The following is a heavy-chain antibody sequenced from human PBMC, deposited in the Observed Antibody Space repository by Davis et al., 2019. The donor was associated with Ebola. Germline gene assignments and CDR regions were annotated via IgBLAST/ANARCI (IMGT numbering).Heavy chain of an antibody. Sequence: GESLKISCMASQYDVSTNFLNWVRQAPGKGLESVAVTTDSGTTAYYADSVRGRFTISRDNSKNTLYLQMNSLRAEDTAVYYCVKDDMCPTCYFDYWGQGSLVTVSS. D-gene: IGHD5/OR15-5a*01. V-gene: IGHV3-66*03. CDR2: TTDSGTTA. CDR3: VKDDMCPTCYFDY. CDR1: QYDVSTNF. J-gene: IGHJ4*02.